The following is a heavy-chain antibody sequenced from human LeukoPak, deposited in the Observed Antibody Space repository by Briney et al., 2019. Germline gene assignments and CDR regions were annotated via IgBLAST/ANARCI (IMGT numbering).Heavy chain of an antibody. J-gene: IGHJ3*02. V-gene: IGHV3-21*01. CDR3: ARDRMTWLAQGEAFDI. CDR2: ISSSSSYI. D-gene: IGHD6-19*01. Sequence: GGSLRLSCAASGFTFSSYGMSWVRQAPGKGLEWVSSISSSSSYIYYADSVKGRFTISRDNAKNSLYLQMNSLRAEDTAVYYCARDRMTWLAQGEAFDIWGQGTMVTVSS. CDR1: GFTFSSYG.